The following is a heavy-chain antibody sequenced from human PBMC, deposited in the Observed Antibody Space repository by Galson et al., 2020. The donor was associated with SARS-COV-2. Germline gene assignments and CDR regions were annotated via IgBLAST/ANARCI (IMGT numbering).Heavy chain of an antibody. Sequence: SETLYLTCTVSGGSISSSSNYWGWIRQPPGKGLEWIGSIYYSGSTYYNPSLKSRITISVDTSKNQFSLKLRSVTAADTAAYYCARFVRITIFGALDNWFDPWGQGILVTVSS. D-gene: IGHD3-3*01. CDR1: GGSISSSSNY. J-gene: IGHJ5*02. V-gene: IGHV4-39*01. CDR2: IYYSGST. CDR3: ARFVRITIFGALDNWFDP.